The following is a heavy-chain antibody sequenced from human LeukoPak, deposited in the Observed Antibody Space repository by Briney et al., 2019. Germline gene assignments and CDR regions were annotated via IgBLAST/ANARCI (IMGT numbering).Heavy chain of an antibody. CDR3: ATFKRDSGEDY. CDR1: GFTFDDYT. V-gene: IGHV3-43*01. CDR2: ISWDGGST. Sequence: GGSLRLSCAASGFTFDDYTMHWVRQAPGKGLEWVSLISWDGGSTYYADSVKGRFTISRDNSKNSLYLQMNSLRTEDTALYYCATFKRDSGEDYWGRGTRVTVS. D-gene: IGHD3-10*01. J-gene: IGHJ4*02.